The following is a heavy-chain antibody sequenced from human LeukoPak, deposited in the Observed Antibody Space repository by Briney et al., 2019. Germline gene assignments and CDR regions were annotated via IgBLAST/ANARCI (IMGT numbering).Heavy chain of an antibody. CDR1: GGSFSVYS. CDR3: ARGRGAGSYNL. D-gene: IGHD1-26*01. V-gene: IGHV4-34*01. CDR2: INNSGST. Sequence: PSETLSLTCAVSGGSFSVYSWSWIRQPPGKGLEWIGEINNSGSTNNNSSPKSLVTISVDTSKNQFTLKLTSVTTANTAENYVARGRGAGSYNLWGQGTLVTVSS. J-gene: IGHJ5*02.